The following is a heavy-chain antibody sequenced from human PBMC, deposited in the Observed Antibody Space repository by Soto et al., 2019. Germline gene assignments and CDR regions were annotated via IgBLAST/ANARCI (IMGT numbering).Heavy chain of an antibody. CDR3: ARGRPRTIYNSDYYYYGLDV. D-gene: IGHD6-19*01. V-gene: IGHV4-61*08. Sequence: SETLSLTCTVSGGSVSSGDYYWSWIRQPPGKGLEWLGFIYFNGSTNYNPSLKSRVTISSDTSKNQFSLRLTSMTAADTAVYFCARGRPRTIYNSDYYYYGLDVWGQGTTVTVSS. J-gene: IGHJ6*02. CDR1: GGSVSSGDYY. CDR2: IYFNGST.